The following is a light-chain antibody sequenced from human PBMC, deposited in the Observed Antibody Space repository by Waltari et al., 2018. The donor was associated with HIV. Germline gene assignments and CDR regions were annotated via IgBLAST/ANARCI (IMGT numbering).Light chain of an antibody. CDR2: DVS. J-gene: IGLJ2*01. V-gene: IGLV2-14*01. CDR1: SSDIGTYNY. CDR3: SSYTSSSTPVV. Sequence: QSALTQPASVSGSPGQSITISCTGTSSDIGTYNYVSWYQQHPGNAPKLMIYDVSTRPYGFSNRFSGSTSGNTASLTISGLQAEDEADYYCSSYTSSSTPVVFGGGTKLTVL.